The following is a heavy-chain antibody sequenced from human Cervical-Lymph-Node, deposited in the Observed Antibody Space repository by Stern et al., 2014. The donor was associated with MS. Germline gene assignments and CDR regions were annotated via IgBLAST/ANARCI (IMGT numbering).Heavy chain of an antibody. J-gene: IGHJ5*02. CDR1: GFTVSGTY. CDR2: MYIGGTT. D-gene: IGHD2-21*02. V-gene: IGHV3-66*02. Sequence: EVQLVESGGGLVQPGGSLRLSCAVSGFTVSGTYMSWVRQAPGKGLEWASLMYIGGTTYYAGSVEGRFTISRDNSKNTLYLQMNSLRDEDTAVYYCARDHGADCGDDCYSGWFDPWGQGTLVTVSS. CDR3: ARDHGADCGDDCYSGWFDP.